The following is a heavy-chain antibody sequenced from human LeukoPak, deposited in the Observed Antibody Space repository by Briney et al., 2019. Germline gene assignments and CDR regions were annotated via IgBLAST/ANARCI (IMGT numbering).Heavy chain of an antibody. D-gene: IGHD6-19*01. J-gene: IGHJ4*02. CDR2: TYYRSKWYN. CDR3: ARDMGYSSGWYPTYFDY. V-gene: IGHV6-1*01. CDR1: GDSVSSNSAA. Sequence: SQTLSLTCAISGDSVSSNSAAWNWIRQSPSRGLEWLGRTYYRSKWYNDYAVSVKSRITINPDTSKNQFSLQLNSVTPEDTAVYYCARDMGYSSGWYPTYFDYWGQGTLVTVSS.